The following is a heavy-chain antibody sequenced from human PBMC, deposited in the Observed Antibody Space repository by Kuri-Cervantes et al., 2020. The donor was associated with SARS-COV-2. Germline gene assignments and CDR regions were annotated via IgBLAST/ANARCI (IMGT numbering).Heavy chain of an antibody. CDR2: IVVGSGNT. Sequence: SVKVSCKASGFTFTSSATQWVRQARGQRLEWIGWIVVGSGNTNYAQKFQGRVTMTRDTSTSTVYMELSSLRSEDTAVYYCARTRIAAAGTDAFDIWGQGTMVTVSS. D-gene: IGHD6-13*01. CDR1: GFTFTSSA. CDR3: ARTRIAAAGTDAFDI. J-gene: IGHJ3*02. V-gene: IGHV1-58*02.